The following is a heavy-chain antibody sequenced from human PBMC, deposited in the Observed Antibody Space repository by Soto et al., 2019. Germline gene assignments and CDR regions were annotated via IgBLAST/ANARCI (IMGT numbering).Heavy chain of an antibody. V-gene: IGHV2-5*02. D-gene: IGHD6-6*01. CDR2: VYWDDDK. Sequence: QITLKESGPTLVQPTHTLTLTCTFSGFSLSTNGVGVGWIRQPPGRALEWLALVYWDDDKRYSPSLKTRLTISKDPSKSQVVLKLTNMDPLDTATYYCAHSPPYSSSSPFDSCGPGTLVPGSS. CDR1: GFSLSTNGVG. J-gene: IGHJ4*02. CDR3: AHSPPYSSSSPFDS.